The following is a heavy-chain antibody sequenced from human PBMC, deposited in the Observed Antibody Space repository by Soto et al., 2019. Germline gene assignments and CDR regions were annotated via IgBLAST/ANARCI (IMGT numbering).Heavy chain of an antibody. V-gene: IGHV3-33*01. Sequence: PGGSLRLSCAASGFTFSNYGMHWVRQAPDKGLEWLAVIWYDGINKYYADSVKGRFTISRDNSKNTLYLQMNSLRAEDTAVYYCARDPLVLMADAWDYFDYWGQGTPVTVSS. J-gene: IGHJ4*02. CDR3: ARDPLVLMADAWDYFDY. D-gene: IGHD2-8*01. CDR1: GFTFSNYG. CDR2: IWYDGINK.